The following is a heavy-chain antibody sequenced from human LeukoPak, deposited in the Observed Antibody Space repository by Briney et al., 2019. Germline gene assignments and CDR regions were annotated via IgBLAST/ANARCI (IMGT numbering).Heavy chain of an antibody. D-gene: IGHD2-15*01. CDR1: GFTFGDYV. J-gene: IGHJ6*03. CDR2: ISDSGGTT. CDR3: ASLQGSGGGSYHYYYYYMDV. V-gene: IGHV3-23*01. Sequence: PGGSLRLSCTASGFTFGDYVMSWVRQAPGKGLEWVAAISDSGGTTYYADSVKGRFTISRDNSKNTLYLQMNSLRAEDTAVYYCASLQGSGGGSYHYYYYYMDVWGKGTTVTISS.